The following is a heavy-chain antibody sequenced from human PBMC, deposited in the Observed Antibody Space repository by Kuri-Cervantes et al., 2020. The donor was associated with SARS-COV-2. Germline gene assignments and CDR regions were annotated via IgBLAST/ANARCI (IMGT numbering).Heavy chain of an antibody. J-gene: IGHJ1*01. Sequence: GGSLRLSCAASRFTFNKYDLIWVRQAPGKGLEWVAVIWYDGSKKYYGDSVKGRFTISRDISENTAYLQMNSLTVEDTAVYYCARDVRAYSAPVPPLITGGQGTLVTVSS. D-gene: IGHD1-26*01. CDR2: IWYDGSKK. CDR3: ARDVRAYSAPVPPLIT. V-gene: IGHV3-33*07. CDR1: RFTFNKYD.